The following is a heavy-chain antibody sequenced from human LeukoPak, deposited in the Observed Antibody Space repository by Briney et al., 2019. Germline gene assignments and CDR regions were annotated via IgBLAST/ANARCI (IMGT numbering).Heavy chain of an antibody. CDR3: AKDIGGAAAGIDY. J-gene: IGHJ4*02. Sequence: EGSLRLSCAASGFTFDDYAMHWVRQARGKGLEWVSLISWDGGSTYYADSVKGRFTISRDNSKTSLYLQMNSLRAEDTALYYCAKDIGGAAAGIDYWGQGTLVTVSS. CDR2: ISWDGGST. V-gene: IGHV3-43D*03. D-gene: IGHD6-13*01. CDR1: GFTFDDYA.